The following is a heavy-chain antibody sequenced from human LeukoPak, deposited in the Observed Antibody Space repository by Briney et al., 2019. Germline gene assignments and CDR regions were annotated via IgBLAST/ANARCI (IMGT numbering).Heavy chain of an antibody. J-gene: IGHJ4*02. V-gene: IGHV3-33*01. CDR1: GFTFSNYG. D-gene: IGHD6-25*01. CDR3: LASGGY. CDR2: IWSDGSNK. Sequence: GGSLRLSCAASGFTFSNYGIHWVRQAPGKGLEWVAIIWSDGSNKYYADSVKGRFTISRDNSKSTLYLQMNSLRAEDTAVYYCLASGGYWGQGTLVTVSS.